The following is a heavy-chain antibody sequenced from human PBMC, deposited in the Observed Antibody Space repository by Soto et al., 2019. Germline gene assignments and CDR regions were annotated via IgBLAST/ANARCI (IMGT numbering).Heavy chain of an antibody. CDR1: GVTVSSNY. J-gene: IGHJ4*02. D-gene: IGHD4-17*01. CDR3: ARNVPVTTLGY. CDR2: IYSRGDI. V-gene: IGHV3-66*01. Sequence: EVQLVESGGGLVQPGGSLRLSCAASGVTVSSNYMSWVRQAPGQGLEWVSVIYSRGDIKYAAFVKGRFTVSRDNSKNTLFLQMNSLSVEDTAVYYCARNVPVTTLGYWGQGTLVTVSS.